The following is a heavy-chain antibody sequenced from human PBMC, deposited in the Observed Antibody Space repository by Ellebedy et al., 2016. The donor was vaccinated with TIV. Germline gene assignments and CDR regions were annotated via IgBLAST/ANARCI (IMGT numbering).Heavy chain of an antibody. CDR1: GYSFTSYW. V-gene: IGHV5-51*01. CDR3: ARRLSALGTYWYFDL. CDR2: IYPGDADT. J-gene: IGHJ2*01. Sequence: GESLKISCKGSGYSFTSYWIGWVRPMPGKGLEWMGIIYPGDADTRYSPSFQGQVTISADKSISTAYLQWSSLKASDTAMYYCARRLSALGTYWYFDLWGRGTLVTVSS. D-gene: IGHD4/OR15-4a*01.